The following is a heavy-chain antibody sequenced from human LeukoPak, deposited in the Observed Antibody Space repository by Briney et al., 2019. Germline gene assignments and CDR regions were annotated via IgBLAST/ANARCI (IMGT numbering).Heavy chain of an antibody. J-gene: IGHJ4*02. CDR1: GFTGKSHY. D-gene: IGHD5-12*01. CDR2: IYSGGST. CDR3: ARDHGLANFEGGYGYFDY. V-gene: IGHV3-66*01. Sequence: GSLRLSFATPGFTGKSHYMSWVRPAPGKGLKLVPVIYSGGSTYYADSVKGRFTISRDNSKNTLYLQMNSLRAEDTAVYYCARDHGLANFEGGYGYFDYWGQGTLVTVSS.